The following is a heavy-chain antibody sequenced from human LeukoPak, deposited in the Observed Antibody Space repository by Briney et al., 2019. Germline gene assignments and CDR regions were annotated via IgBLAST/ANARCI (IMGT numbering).Heavy chain of an antibody. V-gene: IGHV1-3*04. J-gene: IGHJ4*02. CDR3: ARNTETAIPLPYYFDY. D-gene: IGHD2-21*02. CDR2: INTGNGNT. Sequence: ASVKVSCKASGYTFTSYALQWERQAPGQRLECMGWINTGNGNTKYSQKFQGRVTITRDTSASTAYMDLSSLRSEDTAVYYCARNTETAIPLPYYFDYWGQGTLVTVSS. CDR1: GYTFTSYA.